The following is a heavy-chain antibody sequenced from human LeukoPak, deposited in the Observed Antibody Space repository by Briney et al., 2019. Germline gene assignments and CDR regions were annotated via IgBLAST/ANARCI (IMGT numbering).Heavy chain of an antibody. V-gene: IGHV4-34*01. CDR2: IHPSGST. J-gene: IGHJ4*02. Sequence: SETLSLTCTVYGGSLSGYYWSWIRQSPGKGLEWIGEIHPSGSTNYNPSLNNRVTISGDTSKNQFSLRLNSVTAADTAVYYCARGLDHSKTGYWCQGALLTVSS. CDR3: ARGLDHSKTGY. CDR1: GGSLSGYY. D-gene: IGHD4-11*01.